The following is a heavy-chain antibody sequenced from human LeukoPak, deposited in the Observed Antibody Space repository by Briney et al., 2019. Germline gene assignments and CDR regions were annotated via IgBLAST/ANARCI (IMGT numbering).Heavy chain of an antibody. CDR3: SIATSNGPA. J-gene: IGHJ4*02. Sequence: GGSLRLSCAASGFSFSEAWMTWVRQAPGKGLEWVGRIKSKTNGETTDYAAPVKGRFTISRDGSKDTLYLQMSSLKTEDTAVYYCSIATSNGPAWGQGTLVTVSS. D-gene: IGHD6-19*01. V-gene: IGHV3-15*01. CDR1: GFSFSEAW. CDR2: IKSKTNGETT.